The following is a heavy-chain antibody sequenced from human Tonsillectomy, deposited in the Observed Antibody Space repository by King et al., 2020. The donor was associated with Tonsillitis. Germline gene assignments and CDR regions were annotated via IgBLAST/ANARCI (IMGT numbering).Heavy chain of an antibody. CDR2: ISSSSTYI. Sequence: VQLVESGGGLVNPGGSLRLSCVASGFTFSSYNMNWVRQAPGKGLEWVSSISSSSTYINYADSMKGRFTISRDNAKNSLYLQMNNLRAEDTAVYYCARGTTTVTPLYYFDYWGQGTLVTVSS. CDR1: GFTFSSYN. CDR3: ARGTTTVTPLYYFDY. J-gene: IGHJ4*02. D-gene: IGHD4-17*01. V-gene: IGHV3-21*01.